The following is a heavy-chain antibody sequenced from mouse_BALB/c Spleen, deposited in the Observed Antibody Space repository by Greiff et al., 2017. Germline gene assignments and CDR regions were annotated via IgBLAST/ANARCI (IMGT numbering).Heavy chain of an antibody. CDR2: ISYSGST. D-gene: IGHD1-1*01. Sequence: VQLKESGPSLVKPSQTLSLTCSVTGDSITSGYWNWIRKFPGNKLEYMGYISYSGSTYYNPSLKSRISITRDTSKNQFFLQLNSVTTEDTATYYCAREGTTGYYYAMDYWGQGTSVTVSS. CDR3: AREGTTGYYYAMDY. J-gene: IGHJ4*01. CDR1: GDSITSGY. V-gene: IGHV3-8*02.